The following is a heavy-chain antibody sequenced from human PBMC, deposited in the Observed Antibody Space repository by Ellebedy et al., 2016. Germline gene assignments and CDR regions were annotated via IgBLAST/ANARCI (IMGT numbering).Heavy chain of an antibody. J-gene: IGHJ4*02. Sequence: SLKISCAASGFTFDDYAMHWVRQAPGKGLEWVSGISWNSGSIGYADSVKGRFTISRDNAKNSLYLQMNSLRAEDTALYYCAKDTDSSGYSEIDYWGQGTLVTVSS. CDR2: ISWNSGSI. CDR1: GFTFDDYA. CDR3: AKDTDSSGYSEIDY. D-gene: IGHD3-22*01. V-gene: IGHV3-9*01.